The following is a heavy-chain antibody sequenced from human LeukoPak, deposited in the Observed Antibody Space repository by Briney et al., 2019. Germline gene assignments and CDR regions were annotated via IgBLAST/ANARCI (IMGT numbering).Heavy chain of an antibody. Sequence: PSETLSLTCAVYGGSFSGYYWSWIRQPPGKGLEWIGEINHSGSTNYNPSLKSRVTISVDTSKNQFSLKLSPVTAADTAVYYCARGWGAARHLYFDYWGQGTLVTVSS. J-gene: IGHJ4*02. D-gene: IGHD6-6*01. CDR3: ARGWGAARHLYFDY. V-gene: IGHV4-34*01. CDR1: GGSFSGYY. CDR2: INHSGST.